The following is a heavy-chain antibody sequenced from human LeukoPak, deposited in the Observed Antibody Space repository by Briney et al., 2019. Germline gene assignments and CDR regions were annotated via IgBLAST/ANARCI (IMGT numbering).Heavy chain of an antibody. CDR1: EFTFNNYA. CDR3: GKTTVGYSSGRYPGWPVDY. J-gene: IGHJ4*02. D-gene: IGHD6-19*01. V-gene: IGHV3-23*01. Sequence: GGSLRLSCAASEFTFNNYAMYWVRQAPGKGLEWVAGVFGSGGSAHYTDSVKGRFTIFRDNSKNTVYLQMNSLRAEDTAVYYCGKTTVGYSSGRYPGWPVDYWGQGTLVTVSS. CDR2: VFGSGGSA.